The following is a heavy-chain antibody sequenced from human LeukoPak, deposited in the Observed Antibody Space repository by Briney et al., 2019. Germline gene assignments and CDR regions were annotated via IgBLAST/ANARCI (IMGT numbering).Heavy chain of an antibody. Sequence: GGSLRLSCAASGFTFSSYAMHWVRQAPGKGLEWVAVISYDGSNKYYADSVKGRFTISRDNSKNTLYLQMNSLRAEDTAVYYCARDYRTAKIVVVPAAPINWFDPWGQGTLVTVSS. D-gene: IGHD2-2*01. CDR3: ARDYRTAKIVVVPAAPINWFDP. V-gene: IGHV3-30*04. J-gene: IGHJ5*02. CDR1: GFTFSSYA. CDR2: ISYDGSNK.